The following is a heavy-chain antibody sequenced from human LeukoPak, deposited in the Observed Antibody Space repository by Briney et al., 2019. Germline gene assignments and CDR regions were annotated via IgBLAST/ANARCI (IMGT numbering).Heavy chain of an antibody. J-gene: IGHJ6*03. CDR3: AKDFRVTTDYYYYMDV. CDR2: ISNDERNK. V-gene: IGHV3-30*18. Sequence: GGSLRLSCEGSGFTFSSYWMHWVRQAPGKGLEWVAVISNDERNKYYADSVKGRFSISRDNSKNTLYLQMNSLRAEDTAVYYCAKDFRVTTDYYYYMDVWGKGTTVTVSS. D-gene: IGHD4-11*01. CDR1: GFTFSSYW.